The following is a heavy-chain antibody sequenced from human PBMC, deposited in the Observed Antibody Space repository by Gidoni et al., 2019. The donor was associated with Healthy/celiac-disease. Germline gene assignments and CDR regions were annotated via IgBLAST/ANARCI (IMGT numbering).Heavy chain of an antibody. CDR1: GGSISSGGYS. CDR3: AREIGTYDRNNWFDP. CDR2: IYHSGST. Sequence: QLQLQESGSGLVKPSQTLSLTCAVSGGSISSGGYSWSWIRQPPGKGLEWIGYIYHSGSTYYNPSLKSRVTISVDRSKNQFSLKLSSVTAADTAVYYCAREIGTYDRNNWFDPWGQGTLVTVSS. D-gene: IGHD3-22*01. V-gene: IGHV4-30-2*01. J-gene: IGHJ5*02.